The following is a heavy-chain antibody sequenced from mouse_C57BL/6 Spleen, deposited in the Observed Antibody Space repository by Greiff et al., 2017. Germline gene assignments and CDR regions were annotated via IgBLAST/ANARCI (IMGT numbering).Heavy chain of an antibody. CDR2: IDPSDSYT. Sequence: LQQPGAELVKPGASVKLSCQASGYTFTSYWMQWVKQRPGKGLEWIGEIDPSDSYTNYNQKFKGKATLTVDTSSSTAYMQLRSPSSEDSAVYYCATYGNFAYWGQGTLVTVSA. J-gene: IGHJ3*01. CDR1: GYTFTSYW. D-gene: IGHD2-1*01. CDR3: ATYGNFAY. V-gene: IGHV1-50*01.